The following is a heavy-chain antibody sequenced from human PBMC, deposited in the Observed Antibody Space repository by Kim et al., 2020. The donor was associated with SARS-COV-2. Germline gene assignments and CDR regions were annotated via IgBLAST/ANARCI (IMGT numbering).Heavy chain of an antibody. Sequence: SLKSRVTISVDTSKNQFYLKLSSVTAADTAVYYCARGRITIFGVVTEFDYWGRGTLVTVSS. J-gene: IGHJ4*02. D-gene: IGHD3-3*01. V-gene: IGHV4-31*02. CDR3: ARGRITIFGVVTEFDY.